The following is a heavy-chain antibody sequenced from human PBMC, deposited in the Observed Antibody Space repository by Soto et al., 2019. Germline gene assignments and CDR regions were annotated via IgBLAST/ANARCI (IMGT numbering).Heavy chain of an antibody. CDR1: VFSFVNYA. V-gene: IGHV3-23*01. J-gene: IGHJ4*02. Sequence: PGGSLRLSCSASVFSFVNYAMNWFRQAPGKGLEWVSGLSGSGTSTYYADSVKGRFTISRDNSRDTLFLQMNSLTADDTAVYYCAKATTNGGWFNPFDSWGQGALVTVSS. CDR3: AKATTNGGWFNPFDS. CDR2: LSGSGTST. D-gene: IGHD6-19*01.